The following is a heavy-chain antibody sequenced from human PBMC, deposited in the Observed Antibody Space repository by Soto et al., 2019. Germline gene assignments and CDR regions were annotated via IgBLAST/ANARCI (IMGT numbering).Heavy chain of an antibody. CDR2: INHSGST. V-gene: IGHV4-34*01. D-gene: IGHD6-6*01. Sequence: ASETPSPTLAVYGGSFSGYYLSWFPPPPGKGLGWIGEINHSGSTNYNPSLKSRVTISVDTSKNQFSLKLSSVTAADTAVYYCASSPRGRSAPNIAARPLFAYWGQGTLVTVSS. CDR1: GGSFSGYY. J-gene: IGHJ4*02. CDR3: ASSPRGRSAPNIAARPLFAY.